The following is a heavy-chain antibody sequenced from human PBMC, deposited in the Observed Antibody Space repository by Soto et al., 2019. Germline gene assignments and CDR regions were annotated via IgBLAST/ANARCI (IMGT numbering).Heavy chain of an antibody. CDR3: AKGNRMTVTTYFDY. CDR2: ISYDGSNK. J-gene: IGHJ4*02. CDR1: GFTFSSYG. D-gene: IGHD4-17*01. V-gene: IGHV3-30*18. Sequence: PGGSLRLSCAASGFTFSSYGMHWVRQAPGKGLEWVAVISYDGSNKYYADSVKGRFTISRDNSKNTLYLQMNSLRAEDTAVYYCAKGNRMTVTTYFDYWGQGTLVTVSS.